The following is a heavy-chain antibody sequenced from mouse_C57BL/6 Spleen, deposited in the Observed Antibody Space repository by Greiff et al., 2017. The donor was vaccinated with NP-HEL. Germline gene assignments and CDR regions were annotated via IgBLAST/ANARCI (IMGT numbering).Heavy chain of an antibody. J-gene: IGHJ2*01. CDR1: GYTFTSYW. D-gene: IGHD1-1*01. CDR3: ARCSTTVEYYFDY. Sequence: QVQLQQPGAELVMPGASVKLSCKASGYTFTSYWMHWVKQRPGQGLEWIGEIDPSDSYTNYNQKFKGKSTLTVDKSSSTAYMQLISLTSEDSAVYYCARCSTTVEYYFDYWGQGTTLTVSS. V-gene: IGHV1-69*01. CDR2: IDPSDSYT.